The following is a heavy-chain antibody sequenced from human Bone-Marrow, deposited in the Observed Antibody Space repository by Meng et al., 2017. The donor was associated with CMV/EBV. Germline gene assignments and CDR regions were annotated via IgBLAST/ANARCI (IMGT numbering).Heavy chain of an antibody. J-gene: IGHJ4*02. V-gene: IGHV3-30-3*01. CDR3: AGAFRGGYYTNDY. Sequence: GESLKISCAASGFTFSSYAMHWVRQAPGKGLEWVAVISYDGSNKYYADSVKGRFTISRDNAKNSVYIQMNSLRAEDTAVYYCAGAFRGGYYTNDYWGQGTLVTVSS. CDR1: GFTFSSYA. CDR2: ISYDGSNK. D-gene: IGHD3-3*01.